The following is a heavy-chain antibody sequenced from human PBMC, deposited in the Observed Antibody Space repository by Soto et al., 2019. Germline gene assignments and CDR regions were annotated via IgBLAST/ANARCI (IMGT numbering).Heavy chain of an antibody. CDR1: GGSISSGGYY. CDR3: ARESGSSSSSH. J-gene: IGHJ4*02. CDR2: IYYSGST. V-gene: IGHV4-31*03. D-gene: IGHD6-6*01. Sequence: PSETLSLTCTVPGGSISSGGYYWSWIRQHPGKGLEWIGYIYYSGSTYYNPSLKSRVTISVDTSKNQFSLKLSSVTAADTAVYYCARESGSSSSSHWGQGTQVTVSS.